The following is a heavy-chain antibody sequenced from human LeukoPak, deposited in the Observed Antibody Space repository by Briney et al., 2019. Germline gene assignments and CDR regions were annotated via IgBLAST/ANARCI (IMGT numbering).Heavy chain of an antibody. CDR2: ISFDGSNK. J-gene: IGHJ3*02. CDR1: GFTFSSHA. D-gene: IGHD3-10*01. V-gene: IGHV3-30*04. Sequence: GRSLRLSCAASGFTFSSHAMHWVRQAPGKGLEWVALISFDGSNKDYAGPVKGRFTISRDNSKNTLFLHMSSLRIEDTAVYYCARDVLRVRGLIIAAFDIWGQGTMVTVSS. CDR3: ARDVLRVRGLIIAAFDI.